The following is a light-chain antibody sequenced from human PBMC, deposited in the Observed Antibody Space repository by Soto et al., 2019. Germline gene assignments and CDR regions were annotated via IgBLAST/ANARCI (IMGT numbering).Light chain of an antibody. Sequence: QSALTQPRSVSGSPGQSVTISCTGTSSDVGAYNYVSWYQQHPVKPPKLMICDVSKRPSGVPDRFSGSKSGNAASLTISGLQAEDEAYYYCCSYAGSYTWVFGGGTKLTAL. CDR3: CSYAGSYTWV. J-gene: IGLJ3*02. CDR2: DVS. CDR1: SSDVGAYNY. V-gene: IGLV2-11*01.